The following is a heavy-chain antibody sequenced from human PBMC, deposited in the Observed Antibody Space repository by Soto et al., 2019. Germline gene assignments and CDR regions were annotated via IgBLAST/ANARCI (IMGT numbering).Heavy chain of an antibody. J-gene: IGHJ4*02. CDR2: ISGSGDST. CDR3: AIGSLTPGY. CDR1: GFTFSSVA. V-gene: IGHV3-23*01. Sequence: EVQLLESGGGLVQPGGSLRLSCAGSGFTFSSVAMTWVRQAPGKRLEWVSSISGSGDSTYYADSVKGRFTISRDNSKNTLYLQMNSLRAEDTAVYYCAIGSLTPGYWGQGTLVTVSS.